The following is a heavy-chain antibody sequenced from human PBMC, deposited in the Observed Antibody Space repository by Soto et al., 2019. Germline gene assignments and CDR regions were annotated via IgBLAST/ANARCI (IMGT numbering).Heavy chain of an antibody. CDR3: ARRYCSSSSCPRNYYGMDV. J-gene: IGHJ6*02. V-gene: IGHV5-10-1*01. CDR2: IDPSDSYT. CDR1: GYSFSNYW. D-gene: IGHD2-2*01. Sequence: GESLKISCKGSGYSFSNYWISWVRQMPGKGLEWMGRIDPSDSYTNYSSPFQGHVTISADKSISTAYLQWSSLKASDTAMYYCARRYCSSSSCPRNYYGMDVWGQGTTVTVSS.